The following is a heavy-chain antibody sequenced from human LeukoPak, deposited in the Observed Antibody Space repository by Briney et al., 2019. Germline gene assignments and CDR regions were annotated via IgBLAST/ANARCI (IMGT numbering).Heavy chain of an antibody. Sequence: PSETLSLTCTVSGGSISSYYWSWIRQPPGKGLEWIGEINHSGSTNYNPSLKSRVTISVDTSKNQFSLKLSSVTAADTAVYYCARGLRMATISRIYYYYYGMDVWGQGTTVTVSS. D-gene: IGHD5-24*01. CDR2: INHSGST. J-gene: IGHJ6*02. CDR1: GGSISSYY. CDR3: ARGLRMATISRIYYYYYGMDV. V-gene: IGHV4-34*01.